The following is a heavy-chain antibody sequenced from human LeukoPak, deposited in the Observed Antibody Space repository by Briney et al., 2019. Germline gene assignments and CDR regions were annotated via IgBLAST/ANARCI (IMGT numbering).Heavy chain of an antibody. CDR3: ARGCSSTSCSYYYYYGMDV. CDR2: LYYSGST. D-gene: IGHD2-2*01. J-gene: IGHJ6*02. Sequence: SETLSLTCTVSGGSISNYYWSWIRQPPGKGLEWIGYLYYSGSTNYNPSLKSRVTISVDTSKNQFSLKLSSVTAADTAVYYCARGCSSTSCSYYYYYGMDVWGQGTTVTVSS. CDR1: GGSISNYY. V-gene: IGHV4-59*01.